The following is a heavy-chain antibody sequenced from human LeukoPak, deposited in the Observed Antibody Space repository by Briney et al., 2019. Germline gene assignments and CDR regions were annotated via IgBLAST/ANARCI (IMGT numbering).Heavy chain of an antibody. CDR1: GFTFSSYW. CDR3: AREGLLEGFDY. V-gene: IGHV3-7*01. CDR2: IKQDGREK. D-gene: IGHD3-22*01. J-gene: IGHJ4*02. Sequence: GGSLRLSCAVSGFTFSSYWMSWVRQAPGKGLERVANIKQDGREKYYVDSVKGRFTISRDNAKNSLYLQINSLRAEDTAVYYCAREGLLEGFDYWGQGTLVTVSS.